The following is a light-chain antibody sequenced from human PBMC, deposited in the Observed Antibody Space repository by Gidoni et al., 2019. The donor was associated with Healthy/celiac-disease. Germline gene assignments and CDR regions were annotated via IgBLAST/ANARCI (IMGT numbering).Light chain of an antibody. CDR2: DAS. CDR1: QDISNY. J-gene: IGKJ4*01. V-gene: IGKV1-33*01. Sequence: DIQMNQSPSSLSASVGDRVTITCQASQDISNYLNWYQQKPGKAPKLLIYDASNLETGVPSRFSGSGSGTDFTFTISSLQPEDIATYYCQQYDNLPPGAFGGGTKVEIK. CDR3: QQYDNLPPGA.